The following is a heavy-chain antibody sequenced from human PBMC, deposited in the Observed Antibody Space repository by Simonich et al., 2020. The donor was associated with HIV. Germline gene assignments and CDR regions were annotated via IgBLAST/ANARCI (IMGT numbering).Heavy chain of an antibody. D-gene: IGHD3-16*01. Sequence: QVQLVQSGAEVKKPGASVKVSCKASGYTFTVYYIHWVRQAPGQGLAWMGRINPKTGYTQFAQNFQGRVSMTRDTSSNTVYMDRSSLRSDDTAVYFCARDRDWGWDYWGQGTLISVSS. J-gene: IGHJ4*02. CDR1: GYTFTVYY. CDR3: ARDRDWGWDY. V-gene: IGHV1-2*06. CDR2: INPKTGYT.